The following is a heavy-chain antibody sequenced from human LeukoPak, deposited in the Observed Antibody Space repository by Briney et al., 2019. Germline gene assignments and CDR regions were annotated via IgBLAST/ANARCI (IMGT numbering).Heavy chain of an antibody. D-gene: IGHD3-3*01. CDR3: ARGPNVSGFWSGYSYFQH. CDR1: GGSFSGYY. V-gene: IGHV4-34*01. Sequence: SETLSLTCAVYGGSFSGYYWSWIRQPPGKGLEWIGEINHSGSTNYNPSLKSRVTISVDTSKNQFSLKLSSVTAADTAVYYCARGPNVSGFWSGYSYFQHWGQGTLVTVSS. CDR2: INHSGST. J-gene: IGHJ1*01.